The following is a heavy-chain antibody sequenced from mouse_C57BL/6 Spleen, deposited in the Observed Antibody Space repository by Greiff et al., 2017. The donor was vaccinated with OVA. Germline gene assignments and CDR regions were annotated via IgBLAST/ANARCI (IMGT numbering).Heavy chain of an antibody. CDR2: IYPSDSET. D-gene: IGHD2-1*01. V-gene: IGHV1-61*01. CDR3: AREGYGNFDY. J-gene: IGHJ2*01. CDR1: GYTFTSYW. Sequence: QVHVKQPGAELVRPGSSVKLSCKASGYTFTSYWMDWVKQRPGQGLEWIGNIYPSDSETHYNQKFKDKATLTVDKSSSTAYMQLSSLTSEDSAVYYCAREGYGNFDYWGQGTTLTVSS.